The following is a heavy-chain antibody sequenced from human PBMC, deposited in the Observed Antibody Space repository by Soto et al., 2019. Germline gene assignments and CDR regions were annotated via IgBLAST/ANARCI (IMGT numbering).Heavy chain of an antibody. V-gene: IGHV3-30*18. J-gene: IGHJ6*02. CDR2: ISCDGSNT. Sequence: HPGGSLRLSCAASGFTFSSYAMSWVRQAPGKGLEWVAAISCDGSNTYYADSVKGRFTISRDNSKNTLYLQMNSLRAEDTAVYYCAKDLKSTSITMIVVAFLPWAMDVWGQGTTVTVSS. CDR1: GFTFSSYA. D-gene: IGHD3-22*01. CDR3: AKDLKSTSITMIVVAFLPWAMDV.